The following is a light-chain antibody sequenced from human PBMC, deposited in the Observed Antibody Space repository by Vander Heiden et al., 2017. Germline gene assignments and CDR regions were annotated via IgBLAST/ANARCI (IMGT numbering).Light chain of an antibody. J-gene: IGKJ1*01. Sequence: EIVMTHSPATLSVSPGERATLSCRASQSVSSDLAWYQQRPGQAPRLLIYGASTRATDIPARFSGSGSGTEFTLTISSLQSEDFAVYYCQQYNNWPPWTFGQGTKVEIK. V-gene: IGKV3-15*01. CDR1: QSVSSD. CDR3: QQYNNWPPWT. CDR2: GAS.